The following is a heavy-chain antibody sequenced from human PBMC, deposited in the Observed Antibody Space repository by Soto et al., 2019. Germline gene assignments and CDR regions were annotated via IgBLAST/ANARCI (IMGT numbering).Heavy chain of an antibody. Sequence: GASVKVSCKASGYTFHNHGISWVRQAPGQGLEWLGWISGLDGKTKYAQRLQGRVTMTADTSTSTAYMELSSLRSEDTAVYYCARDLNIAVADPSPWGQGTLVTVSS. CDR3: ARDLNIAVADPSP. CDR2: ISGLDGKT. V-gene: IGHV1-18*04. D-gene: IGHD6-19*01. J-gene: IGHJ5*02. CDR1: GYTFHNHG.